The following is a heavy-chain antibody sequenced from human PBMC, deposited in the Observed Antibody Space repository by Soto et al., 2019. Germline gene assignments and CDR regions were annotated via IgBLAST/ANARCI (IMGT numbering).Heavy chain of an antibody. V-gene: IGHV1-2*04. CDR2: INPNSGGT. D-gene: IGHD4-17*01. CDR3: ARDANYGGNGPNWYFDL. CDR1: GYTFTGYY. J-gene: IGHJ2*01. Sequence: QVQLVQSGAEVKKPGASVKVSCKASGYTFTGYYMHWVRQAPGQGLEWMGWINPNSGGTNYAQKFQGWVTMTRDTSISTGYMELSRLRYDDTAVYYCARDANYGGNGPNWYFDLWVRGTLVTVSS.